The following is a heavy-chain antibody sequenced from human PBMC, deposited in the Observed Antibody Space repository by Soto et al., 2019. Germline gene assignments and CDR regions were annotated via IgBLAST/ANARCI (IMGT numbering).Heavy chain of an antibody. J-gene: IGHJ6*02. CDR3: ARLRTRGYYSHFYYGMDV. V-gene: IGHV1-18*01. CDR2: VSPYNDNT. CDR1: GYMFYNFG. Sequence: QVQLEQSGSEVKKPGASVKVTCKASGYMFYNFGISWVRQAPGQGLEWMGWVSPYNDNTNYAQKFQGRVTMTTDTSTTTASTELRSLRSDDTAVYCCARLRTRGYYSHFYYGMDVWGQGTTVTVSS. D-gene: IGHD3-22*01.